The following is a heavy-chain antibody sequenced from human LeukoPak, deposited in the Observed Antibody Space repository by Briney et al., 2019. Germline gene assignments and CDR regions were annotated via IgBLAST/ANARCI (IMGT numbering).Heavy chain of an antibody. Sequence: SETLSLTCAVYGGSFSSYYWSWIRQPPGKGLEWIGEINHSGSTNYNPSLKSRVTMSVDTSKNQSSLKVNSVTAADTAVYYCARGGGNSGYYYDSWGQGTLVTVSS. CDR3: ARGGGNSGYYYDS. D-gene: IGHD3-22*01. CDR2: INHSGST. CDR1: GGSFSSYY. J-gene: IGHJ4*02. V-gene: IGHV4-34*01.